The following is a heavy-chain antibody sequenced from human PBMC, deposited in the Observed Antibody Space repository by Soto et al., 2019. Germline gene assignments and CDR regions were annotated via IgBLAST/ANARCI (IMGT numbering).Heavy chain of an antibody. D-gene: IGHD6-13*01. J-gene: IGHJ4*02. CDR2: MNPNSGNT. CDR3: AGEHSSSCRFDY. CDR1: GYTFTSYD. V-gene: IGHV1-8*01. Sequence: QVQLVQSGAEVKKPGASVKVSCKASGYTFTSYDINWVRQATGQGLEWMGWMNPNSGNTGYAQKFQGRVTMTRNTSLSTAYMELSSLRSEDTAVYYCAGEHSSSCRFDYWGQGTLVTVSS.